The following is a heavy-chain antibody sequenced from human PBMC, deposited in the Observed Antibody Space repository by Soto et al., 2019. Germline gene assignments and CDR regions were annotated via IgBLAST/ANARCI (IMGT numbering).Heavy chain of an antibody. V-gene: IGHV4-4*02. CDR3: ARRWGEGRVDY. D-gene: IGHD3-10*01. CDR2: IYHSGST. Sequence: QVQLKESGPGLVKPSGTLSLTCAVSGASFRSINWWSWVRQPPGKGLQWIGEIYHSGSTNYIPSLKSRVTISVDKSRNQFSLKLSSVTAADTAVYYCARRWGEGRVDYWGQGTLVTVSS. CDR1: GASFRSINW. J-gene: IGHJ4*02.